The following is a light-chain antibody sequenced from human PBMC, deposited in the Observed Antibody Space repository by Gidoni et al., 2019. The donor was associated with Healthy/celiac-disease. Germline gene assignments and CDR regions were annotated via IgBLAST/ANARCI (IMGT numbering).Light chain of an antibody. Sequence: SYALTQPPSVSVSPGHTASITCSGDKLGDNYACWYQQKPGQSPVLVIYQDSKRSAGIPERVAGSNSRNTATLTICGTQAMDEADYYGQTWDSSTVFGGGTKLTVL. CDR2: QDS. V-gene: IGLV3-1*01. J-gene: IGLJ2*01. CDR1: KLGDNY. CDR3: QTWDSSTV.